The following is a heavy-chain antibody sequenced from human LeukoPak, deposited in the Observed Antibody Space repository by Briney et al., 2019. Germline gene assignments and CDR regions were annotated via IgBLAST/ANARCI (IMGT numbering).Heavy chain of an antibody. CDR3: ARGGYDYVWGSYRTFDY. V-gene: IGHV1-46*01. Sequence: GASVKVSCKASGYTFTSYYMHWVRRAPGQGLEWMGIINPSGGSTSYAQKFQGRVTMTRDTSTSTVYMELSSLRSEDTAVYYCARGGYDYVWGSYRTFDYWGQGTLVTVSS. CDR2: INPSGGST. J-gene: IGHJ4*02. D-gene: IGHD3-16*02. CDR1: GYTFTSYY.